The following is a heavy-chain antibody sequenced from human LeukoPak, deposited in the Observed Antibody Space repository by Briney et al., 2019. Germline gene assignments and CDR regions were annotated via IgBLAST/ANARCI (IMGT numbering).Heavy chain of an antibody. V-gene: IGHV4-59*01. J-gene: IGHJ4*02. Sequence: SETLSLTCTVSGGYISSYYWSWIRQPPGKGLEWIGYIYYSGSTNYNPSLKSRVTISVDTSKNQFSLKLSSVTAADTAVYYCARGTTNDYGDYGLFDYWGQGTLVTVSS. CDR3: ARGTTNDYGDYGLFDY. CDR1: GGYISSYY. CDR2: IYYSGST. D-gene: IGHD4-17*01.